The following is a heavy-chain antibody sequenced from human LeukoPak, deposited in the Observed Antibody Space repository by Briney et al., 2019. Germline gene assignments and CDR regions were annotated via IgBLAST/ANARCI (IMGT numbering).Heavy chain of an antibody. Sequence: GGSLRLSCSASGFIFSNYWMSWVRQAPGKGLEWVANIKQDGREKYYVDSVKGRFTISRDNAKDSLSLQMNSLRAEDTAVYYCARDKSYGDSEDYWGQGTLGTVSS. D-gene: IGHD4-17*01. CDR2: IKQDGREK. CDR3: ARDKSYGDSEDY. CDR1: GFIFSNYW. V-gene: IGHV3-7*05. J-gene: IGHJ4*02.